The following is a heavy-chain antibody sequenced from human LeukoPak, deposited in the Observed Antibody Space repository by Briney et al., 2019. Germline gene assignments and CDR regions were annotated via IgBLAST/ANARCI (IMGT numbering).Heavy chain of an antibody. CDR2: INPSGGIT. V-gene: IGHV1-46*01. Sequence: SSVKVSCKASGYTFTSYYMHWVRQAPGQGLEWMGIINPSGGITSYAQKFQGRVTMTRDTSTSTVYMELSSLRSEDTAVYYCARDLAMVVTPRVVDDYWGQGTLVTVSS. CDR3: ARDLAMVVTPRVVDDY. J-gene: IGHJ4*02. CDR1: GYTFTSYY. D-gene: IGHD4-23*01.